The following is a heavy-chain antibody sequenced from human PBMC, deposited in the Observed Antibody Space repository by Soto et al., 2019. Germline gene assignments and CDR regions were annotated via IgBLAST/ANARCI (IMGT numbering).Heavy chain of an antibody. D-gene: IGHD4-4*01. CDR2: INHSGST. CDR1: VGSFSGYY. Sequence: SETLSLTCAFYVGSFSGYYWSCIRHPPGKGLEWIGEINHSGSTNYNPSLKSRVTISVDTSKNQFSLKLSSVTAADTAVYYCATRPSDYSNYDYYSYGMEVWGQGTTVTVSS. CDR3: ATRPSDYSNYDYYSYGMEV. J-gene: IGHJ6*01. V-gene: IGHV4-34*01.